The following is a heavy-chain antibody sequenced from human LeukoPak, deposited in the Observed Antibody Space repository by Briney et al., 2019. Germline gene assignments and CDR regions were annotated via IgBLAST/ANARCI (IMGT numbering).Heavy chain of an antibody. Sequence: GGSLRLSCTASGFTFSSYWMHWVRQAPGKGLVWVSRINSDGGSTSYADSVKGRSTISRDNAKNTLYLQMNSLRAEDTAVYYCARRIQGMAPYYFDYWGQGTLVTVSS. J-gene: IGHJ4*02. CDR2: INSDGGST. V-gene: IGHV3-74*01. D-gene: IGHD5-24*01. CDR3: ARRIQGMAPYYFDY. CDR1: GFTFSSYW.